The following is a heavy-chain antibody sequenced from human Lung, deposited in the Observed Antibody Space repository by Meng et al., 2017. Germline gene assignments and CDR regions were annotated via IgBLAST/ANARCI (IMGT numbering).Heavy chain of an antibody. D-gene: IGHD4-11*01. CDR1: GGSFSDYY. V-gene: IGHV4-34*01. Sequence: QVDVQRWGAGLVKPSETLSLSCVVSGGSFSDYYWSWIRQPPGKGLEWIGEINHSGSTNYNPSLESRATISVDTSQNNLSLKLSSVTAADSAVYYCARGPTTMAHDFDYWGQGTLVTVSS. CDR3: ARGPTTMAHDFDY. J-gene: IGHJ4*02. CDR2: INHSGST.